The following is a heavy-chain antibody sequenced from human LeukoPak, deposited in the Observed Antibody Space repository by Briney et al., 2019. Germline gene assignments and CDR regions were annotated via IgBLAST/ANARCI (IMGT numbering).Heavy chain of an antibody. CDR1: GYTFTSYG. V-gene: IGHV1-18*01. J-gene: IGHJ6*03. CDR2: ISAYNGNT. D-gene: IGHD6-13*01. Sequence: ASVKVSCKASGYTFTSYGISWVRQAPGQGLEWTGWISAYNGNTNYAQKLQGRVTMTTDTSTSTAYMELRSLRSDDTAVYYCARVVGSSSWYPYYYYYMDVWGKGTTVTVSS. CDR3: ARVVGSSSWYPYYYYYMDV.